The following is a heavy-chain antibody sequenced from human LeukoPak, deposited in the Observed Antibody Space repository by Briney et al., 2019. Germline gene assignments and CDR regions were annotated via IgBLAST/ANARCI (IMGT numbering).Heavy chain of an antibody. CDR2: IYYSGNT. CDR3: ARVGYSGYDDRGSFDY. CDR1: GDSISSSSYY. J-gene: IGHJ4*02. V-gene: IGHV4-39*07. D-gene: IGHD5-12*01. Sequence: SETLSVTCAVSGDSISSSSYYWGWIRQPPGKGLEWIGSIYYSGNTYYNLSLKSRVTISVDTSKNQFSLKLSSVTAADTAVYYCARVGYSGYDDRGSFDYWGQGTLVTVSS.